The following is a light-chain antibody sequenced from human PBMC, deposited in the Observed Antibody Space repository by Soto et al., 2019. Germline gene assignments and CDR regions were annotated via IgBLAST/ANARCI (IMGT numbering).Light chain of an antibody. CDR1: QTISSW. V-gene: IGKV1-5*03. CDR2: KAS. Sequence: IQMTQSPSTLSGSVGDRVTITCRASQTISSWLAWYQQKPGKAPKLLIYKASTLKSGVPSRFSGSGSGTEFTLTITSLQPEDFATYYCQQSGDTPPWTFGQGTKVDIK. J-gene: IGKJ1*01. CDR3: QQSGDTPPWT.